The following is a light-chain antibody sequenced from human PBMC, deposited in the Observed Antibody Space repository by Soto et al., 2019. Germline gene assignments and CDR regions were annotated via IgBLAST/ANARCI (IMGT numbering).Light chain of an antibody. V-gene: IGKV3-11*01. CDR1: QSVSSY. J-gene: IGKJ4*01. CDR3: QQRSDWPPL. CDR2: DAY. Sequence: EIVLTQSPATLSLSPGERATLSCRASQSVSSYLAWYQQKPGQAPRLLIYDAYNRATGIQARFSGSGSGTDFTLTISSLEPEDFAVYYCQQRSDWPPLFGGGTKVDIK.